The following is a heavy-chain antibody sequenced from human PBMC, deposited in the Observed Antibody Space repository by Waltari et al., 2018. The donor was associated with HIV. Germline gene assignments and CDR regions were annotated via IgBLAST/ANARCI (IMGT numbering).Heavy chain of an antibody. J-gene: IGHJ3*01. D-gene: IGHD3-3*01. CDR2: IRSKTSGETR. Sequence: QLVESGGALIQPGRSLRLSCTASGFTFGDYAMTWVRQAPGKGLEWGGFIRSKTSGETREYAASVKGRVSISRDDSKGMVYLQMNSLRADDTALYYCVRDLAWRAFDVWGQGTMVTVSS. V-gene: IGHV3-49*04. CDR3: VRDLAWRAFDV. CDR1: GFTFGDYA.